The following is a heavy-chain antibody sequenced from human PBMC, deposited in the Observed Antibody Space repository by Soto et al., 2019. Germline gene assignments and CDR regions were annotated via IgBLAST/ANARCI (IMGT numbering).Heavy chain of an antibody. V-gene: IGHV1-18*01. CDR1: GYTFTSYG. CDR2: ISAYNGNT. CDR3: ARGGLQLEQQLGYYYGMDV. J-gene: IGHJ6*02. Sequence: ASVKVSCKASGYTFTSYGISWVRQAPGQGLEWMGWISAYNGNTNYAQKLQGRVTMTTDTSTSTAYMELRSLRSDDTAVYYCARGGLQLEQQLGYYYGMDVWGQGTTVTVSS. D-gene: IGHD6-13*01.